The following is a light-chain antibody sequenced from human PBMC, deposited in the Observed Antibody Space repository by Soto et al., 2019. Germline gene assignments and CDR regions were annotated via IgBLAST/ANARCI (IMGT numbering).Light chain of an antibody. J-gene: IGKJ4*01. CDR3: QKYGGAPLLT. V-gene: IGKV3-20*01. CDR1: QSVSGNY. CDR2: GAS. Sequence: EIVLTQSPGTLSLSPGERATLSCRASQSVSGNYLAWYQQKFGQAPRLLIYGASSRATGIPDRFSGSGSGTDFTLTISRVETADVAVYYCQKYGGAPLLTFGGGTRVEIK.